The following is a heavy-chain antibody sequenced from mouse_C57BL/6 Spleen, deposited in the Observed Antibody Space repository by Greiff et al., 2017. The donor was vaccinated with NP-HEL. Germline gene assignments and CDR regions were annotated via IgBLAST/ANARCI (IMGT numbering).Heavy chain of an antibody. V-gene: IGHV1-75*01. CDR2: IFPGSGST. CDR3: ARSRQLRLRDYYAMDY. CDR1: GYTFTDYY. D-gene: IGHD3-2*02. Sequence: QVHVKQSGPELVKPGASVKISCKASGYTFTDYYINWVKQRPGQGLEWIGWIFPGSGSTYYNEKFKGKATLTVDKSSSTAYMLLSSLTSEDSAVYFCARSRQLRLRDYYAMDYWGQGTSVTVSS. J-gene: IGHJ4*01.